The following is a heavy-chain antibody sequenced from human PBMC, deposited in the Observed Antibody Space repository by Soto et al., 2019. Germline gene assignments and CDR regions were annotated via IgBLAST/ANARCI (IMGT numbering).Heavy chain of an antibody. D-gene: IGHD2-2*01. Sequence: SETLSLTCAVYGGSFSGYYWSWIPQPPGKGLEWMGEINNSGSTNYNPSIKSRVTISVDTSKNKFSLRLSSVTAADTAVYYCARGACSSTSCYLWWFDPWGQGTLVTVSS. J-gene: IGHJ5*02. CDR3: ARGACSSTSCYLWWFDP. CDR2: INNSGST. CDR1: GGSFSGYY. V-gene: IGHV4-34*01.